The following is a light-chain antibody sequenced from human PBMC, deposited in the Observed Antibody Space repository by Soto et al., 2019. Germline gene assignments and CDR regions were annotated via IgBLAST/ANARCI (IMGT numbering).Light chain of an antibody. CDR1: QGISSY. CDR2: AAS. V-gene: IGKV1-9*01. J-gene: IGKJ1*01. CDR3: QQLNSYPRT. Sequence: DIQLTQSPSFLSVSVGDRVTITCRASQGISSYLAWYQQKPGKAPKLLIYAASTLQSGVPSRFRGSGSGTEFTLTISSLQPEDFATYYCQQLNSYPRTFGQGTKVEIK.